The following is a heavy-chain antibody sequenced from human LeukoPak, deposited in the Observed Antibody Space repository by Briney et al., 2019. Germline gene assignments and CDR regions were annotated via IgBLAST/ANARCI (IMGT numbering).Heavy chain of an antibody. J-gene: IGHJ4*02. CDR3: ARGGYCSGGSCYFDTDY. CDR1: GFTFSSYS. CDR2: ISSSSSYI. Sequence: GGSLRLSRAASGFTFSSYSMNWVRQAPGKGLEWVSSISSSSSYIYYADSVKGRFTISRDNAKNSLYLQMNSLRAEDTAVYYCARGGYCSGGSCYFDTDYWGQGTLVTVSS. D-gene: IGHD2-15*01. V-gene: IGHV3-21*01.